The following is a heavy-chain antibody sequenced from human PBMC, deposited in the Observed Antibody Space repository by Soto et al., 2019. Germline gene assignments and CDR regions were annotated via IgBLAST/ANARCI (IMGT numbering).Heavy chain of an antibody. CDR3: ARATSFSGHHGY. CDR1: GGSFSSGGYY. CDR2: IYYSGST. V-gene: IGHV4-31*03. Sequence: QLQLQESGPGLVKPSQTLSLACTVSGGSFSSGGYYWSWIRQLPGKGLEWIGYIYYSGSTYYNPSLKSRFTISLDTSKTQVSLKLSSVTAADTAVYYCARATSFSGHHGYWGQGTLVTVSS. J-gene: IGHJ4*02. D-gene: IGHD2-8*02.